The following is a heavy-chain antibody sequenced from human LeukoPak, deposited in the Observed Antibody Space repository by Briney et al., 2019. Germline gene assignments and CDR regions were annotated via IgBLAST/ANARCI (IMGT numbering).Heavy chain of an antibody. Sequence: GGSLRLSCAASGFTFSSYSMNWVRQAPGKGLEWVSSISSSSSYIYYADSVKGRFTISRDNAKNSLYLQMNSLRAEDTAVYYCARGPGYGGNSFMEYFQHWGQGTLVTVSS. D-gene: IGHD4-23*01. CDR2: ISSSSSYI. CDR3: ARGPGYGGNSFMEYFQH. J-gene: IGHJ1*01. V-gene: IGHV3-21*01. CDR1: GFTFSSYS.